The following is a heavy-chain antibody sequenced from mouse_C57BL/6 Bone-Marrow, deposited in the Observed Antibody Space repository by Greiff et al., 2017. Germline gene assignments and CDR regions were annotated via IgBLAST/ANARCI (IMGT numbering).Heavy chain of an antibody. D-gene: IGHD1-1*01. CDR3: ARNEGATVVVPYWYFDV. Sequence: VKLMESGPGLVQPSQSLSITCTVSGFSLTSYGVHWVRQSPGKGLEWLGVIWSGGSTDYNAAFISRLSISKDNSKSQVFFKMNSLQADDTAIYYCARNEGATVVVPYWYFDVWGTGTTVTVSS. CDR2: IWSGGST. J-gene: IGHJ1*03. CDR1: GFSLTSYG. V-gene: IGHV2-2*01.